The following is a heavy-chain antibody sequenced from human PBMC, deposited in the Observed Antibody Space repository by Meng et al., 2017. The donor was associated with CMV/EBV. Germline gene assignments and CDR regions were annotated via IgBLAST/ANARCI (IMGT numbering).Heavy chain of an antibody. J-gene: IGHJ4*02. CDR2: ISSSGSTI. D-gene: IGHD3-22*01. CDR3: ARGSSMIVVVNFDY. CDR1: GFTFSDYY. Sequence: GESLKISCAASGFTFSDYYMSWIRQAPGKGLEWVSYISSSGSTIYYADSVKGRFTISRDNAKNSLYLQMNSLRAEDTAVYYCARGSSMIVVVNFDYWGQGTLVTVS. V-gene: IGHV3-11*01.